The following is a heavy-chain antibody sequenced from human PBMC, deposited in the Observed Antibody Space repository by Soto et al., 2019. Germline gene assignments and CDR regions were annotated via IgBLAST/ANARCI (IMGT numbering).Heavy chain of an antibody. CDR3: ARWRTTGGLEV. V-gene: IGHV3-33*05. CDR1: GFTFRSYV. CDR2: TSYDGSNN. J-gene: IGHJ4*02. Sequence: QVQLVESGGGVVQPGTSLRLSCVGSGFTFRSYVIHWVRQAPGKGLEWVALTSYDGSNNFYGDSVKGRFTISRDNSRNTVELQMDSLRPEDTSLYSCARWRTTGGLEVWGQGTLVSVSS. D-gene: IGHD3-16*01.